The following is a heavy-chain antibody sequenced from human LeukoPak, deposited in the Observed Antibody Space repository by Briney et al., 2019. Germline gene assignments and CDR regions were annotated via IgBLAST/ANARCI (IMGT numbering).Heavy chain of an antibody. D-gene: IGHD4-17*01. Sequence: ASVKVSCKASGYIFTDYYMHWVRQAPGQELGWMGRINPNSGGTNYAQKFQGRVTITADESTSTAYMELSSLRSEDTAVYYCASSGDYGDYLGWGQGTMVTVSS. V-gene: IGHV1/OR15-1*04. CDR3: ASSGDYGDYLG. J-gene: IGHJ3*01. CDR1: GYIFTDYY. CDR2: INPNSGGT.